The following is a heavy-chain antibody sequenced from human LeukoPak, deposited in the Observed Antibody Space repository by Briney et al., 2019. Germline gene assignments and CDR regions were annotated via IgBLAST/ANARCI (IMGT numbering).Heavy chain of an antibody. Sequence: GASVKVSCKASGGTFISSAISWVRQAPGQGLEWTGGINPIFGTANYAQKFQGRVTITADESTSTAYMELSSLRSEDTAVYYCARVGTRAVIAAEVWFDPWGQGTLVTVSS. CDR3: ARVGTRAVIAAEVWFDP. J-gene: IGHJ5*02. V-gene: IGHV1-69*13. CDR1: GGTFISSA. D-gene: IGHD6-13*01. CDR2: INPIFGTA.